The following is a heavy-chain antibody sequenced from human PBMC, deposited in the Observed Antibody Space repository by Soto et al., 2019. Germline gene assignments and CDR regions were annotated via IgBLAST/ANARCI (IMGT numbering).Heavy chain of an antibody. CDR1: GGSVSSGSYY. J-gene: IGHJ5*02. CDR2: IYYSGST. D-gene: IGHD3-3*01. V-gene: IGHV4-61*01. Sequence: SETLSLTCTVSGGSVSSGSYYWSWIRQPPGKGLEWIGYIYYSGSTNYNPSLKSRVTISVDTSKNQFSLKLSSVTAADTAVYYCARGYYAFWSGYSIGTWFDPWGQGTLVTVSS. CDR3: ARGYYAFWSGYSIGTWFDP.